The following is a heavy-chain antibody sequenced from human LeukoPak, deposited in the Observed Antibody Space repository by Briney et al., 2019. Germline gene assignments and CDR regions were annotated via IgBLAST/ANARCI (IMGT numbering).Heavy chain of an antibody. CDR1: GYTFNSYA. V-gene: IGHV1-18*01. CDR3: ARGNSSSWYQGHYFDY. J-gene: IGHJ4*02. D-gene: IGHD6-13*01. CDR2: ISTYNGIT. Sequence: ASVKVSCKASGYTFNSYAITWVRQAPGQGLEWMGWISTYNGITSYAQKLQGRVTMTTDTSSTTAYMELRSLRAEDTAVYYCARGNSSSWYQGHYFDYWGQGTLVTVSS.